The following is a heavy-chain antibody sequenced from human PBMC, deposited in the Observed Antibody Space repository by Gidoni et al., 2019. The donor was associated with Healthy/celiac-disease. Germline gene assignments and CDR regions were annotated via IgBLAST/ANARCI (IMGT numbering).Heavy chain of an antibody. V-gene: IGHV3-23*01. Sequence: EVQLLESGGGLVQPGGSLRLSCAASGFTFRSYAMSWVRQAPGKGLEWVSAISGSGGSTYYADSVKGRFTISRDNSKNTLYLQMNSLRAEDTAVYYCAKVPKSYDSSGYYKYWGQGTLVTVSS. J-gene: IGHJ4*02. CDR1: GFTFRSYA. D-gene: IGHD3-22*01. CDR2: ISGSGGST. CDR3: AKVPKSYDSSGYYKY.